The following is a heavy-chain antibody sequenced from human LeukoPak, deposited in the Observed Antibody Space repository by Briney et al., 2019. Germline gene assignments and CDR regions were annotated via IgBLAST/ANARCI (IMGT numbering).Heavy chain of an antibody. D-gene: IGHD6-13*01. CDR3: AREEEASSSWYYYYYYYGMDV. J-gene: IGHJ6*02. CDR2: IWYDGSYK. CDR1: GFTFSSYG. V-gene: IGHV3-33*01. Sequence: GGSLRLSCAASGFTFSSYGMHWVRQAPGKGLEWVAVIWYDGSYKYYGDSVKGRFTTSRDNSKNTLSLQMNSLRAEDTAVYYCAREEEASSSWYYYYYYYGMDVWGQGTTVTVSS.